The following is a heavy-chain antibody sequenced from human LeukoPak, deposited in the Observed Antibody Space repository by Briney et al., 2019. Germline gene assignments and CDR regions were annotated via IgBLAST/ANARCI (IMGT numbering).Heavy chain of an antibody. V-gene: IGHV3-30*04. D-gene: IGHD6-19*01. CDR3: AREGIAVALDY. CDR1: EFTFSSYA. CDR2: ISYDGSNK. Sequence: GRSLRLSCAASEFTFSSYAMHWVRQAPGKGLEWVAVISYDGSNKYYADSVKGRFTISRDNSKNTLYLQMNSLRAEDTAVYYCAREGIAVALDYWGQGTLVTVSS. J-gene: IGHJ4*02.